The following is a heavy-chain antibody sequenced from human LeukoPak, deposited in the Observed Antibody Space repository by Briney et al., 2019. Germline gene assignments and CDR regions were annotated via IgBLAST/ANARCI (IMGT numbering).Heavy chain of an antibody. V-gene: IGHV3-21*01. CDR2: ISSSSSYI. CDR1: GFIFRSYS. D-gene: IGHD3-22*01. Sequence: GGSLRLSCAASGFIFRSYSMNWVRQAPGKGLEWVSSISSSSSYIYYADSVKGRFTISRDNAKNSLYLQMNSLRAEDTAVYYCAREEGIDGSGYYYVLGYWGQGTLVTVSS. J-gene: IGHJ4*02. CDR3: AREEGIDGSGYYYVLGY.